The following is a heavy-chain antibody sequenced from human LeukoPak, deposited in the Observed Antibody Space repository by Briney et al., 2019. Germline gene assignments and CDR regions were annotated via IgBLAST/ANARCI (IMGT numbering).Heavy chain of an antibody. D-gene: IGHD3-9*01. CDR3: ARVHYDILTGYDYYYYYMDV. V-gene: IGHV4-59*01. Sequence: SSNYNPSLKSRVTISVDTSKNQFSLKLSSVTAADTAVYYCARVHYDILTGYDYYYYYMDVWGKGTTVTISS. J-gene: IGHJ6*03. CDR2: SS.